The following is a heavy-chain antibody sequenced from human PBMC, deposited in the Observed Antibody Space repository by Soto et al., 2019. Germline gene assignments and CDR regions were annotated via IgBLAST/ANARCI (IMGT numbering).Heavy chain of an antibody. CDR3: AHFDCDILTHYYPTLDV. Sequence: QITLKESGPSLVKPTQTLTLTCTFSGFSLSTSGVGVGWIRQPPGKALEWLALIYWDEDKRYSPSLKSRLTITKDTSQNRVVLTKTNVGPVDTATYYCAHFDCDILTHYYPTLDVWGQGTTVTVSS. V-gene: IGHV2-5*02. D-gene: IGHD3-9*01. CDR1: GFSLSTSGVG. J-gene: IGHJ6*02. CDR2: IYWDEDK.